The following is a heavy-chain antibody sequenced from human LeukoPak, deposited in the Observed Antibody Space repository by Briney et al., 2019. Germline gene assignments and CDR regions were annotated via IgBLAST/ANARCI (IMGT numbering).Heavy chain of an antibody. Sequence: SETLSLTCTVSGGSISSYYWSWIRQPPGKGLEWIGYIYYSGSTNYNPSLKSRVTISVDTSKNQFSLKLSSVTAADTAVYYCARRMDYYYYMDIWGKGTTVTVSS. CDR3: ARRMDYYYYMDI. J-gene: IGHJ6*03. CDR2: IYYSGST. V-gene: IGHV4-59*08. CDR1: GGSISSYY.